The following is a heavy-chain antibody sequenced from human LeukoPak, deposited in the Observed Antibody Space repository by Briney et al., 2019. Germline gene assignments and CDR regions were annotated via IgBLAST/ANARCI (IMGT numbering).Heavy chain of an antibody. D-gene: IGHD2-8*01. Sequence: GGSLRLSCAASGFTCSNYWMSWVRQAPGKGLEWVANIKQDGSEKYYVDSVKGRFTISRDNAKNSLYLQMNSLRAEDTAVYYCARSRYCTNGVCSYFDYWGQGTLVTVSS. CDR2: IKQDGSEK. V-gene: IGHV3-7*03. J-gene: IGHJ4*02. CDR3: ARSRYCTNGVCSYFDY. CDR1: GFTCSNYW.